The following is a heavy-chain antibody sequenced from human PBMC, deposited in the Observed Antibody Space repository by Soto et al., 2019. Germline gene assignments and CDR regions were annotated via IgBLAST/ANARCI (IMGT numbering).Heavy chain of an antibody. CDR3: VRQKGTYGAADN. CDR1: GGSVGDSNYF. V-gene: IGHV4-39*01. Sequence: QLQLQQSGPGLVKPAETLFLSCIVSGGSVGDSNYFWGWIRQSPGKALQWIGNVHYDHSIHSTPSLESRLTISIDTLNIKFSLKLTSVIAADTAVYYCVRQKGTYGAADNWGQGTLVTVSS. D-gene: IGHD4-17*01. J-gene: IGHJ4*02. CDR2: VHYDHSI.